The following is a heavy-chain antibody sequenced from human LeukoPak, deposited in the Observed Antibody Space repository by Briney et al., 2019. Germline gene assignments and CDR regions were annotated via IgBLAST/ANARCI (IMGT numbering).Heavy chain of an antibody. CDR2: ISGSGGST. CDR1: GFTFSSYA. CDR3: AKGVWGSYRYPLDY. V-gene: IGHV3-23*01. Sequence: PGGSLRLSCAASGFTFSSYAMSWVRQAPGKGLEWVSAISGSGGSTYYADSVKGRFTISRDNSKNTLYLQMNSLRAEDTAVYYCAKGVWGSYRYPLDYWGQGTLVTVSS. J-gene: IGHJ4*02. D-gene: IGHD3-16*02.